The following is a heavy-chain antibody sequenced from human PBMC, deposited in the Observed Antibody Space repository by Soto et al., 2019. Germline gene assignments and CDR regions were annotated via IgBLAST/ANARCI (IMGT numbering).Heavy chain of an antibody. V-gene: IGHV3-30*18. CDR3: AKNLGGIAVALSRYYYYGMDV. Sequence: GGSLRLSCAASGFTFSSYGMHWVRQAPGKGLEWVAVISYDGSNKYYADSVKGRLTIPRDNSKNTLYLQMNSLRAEDTAGYYCAKNLGGIAVALSRYYYYGMDVWGQGTTVTVS. CDR2: ISYDGSNK. J-gene: IGHJ6*02. CDR1: GFTFSSYG. D-gene: IGHD6-19*01.